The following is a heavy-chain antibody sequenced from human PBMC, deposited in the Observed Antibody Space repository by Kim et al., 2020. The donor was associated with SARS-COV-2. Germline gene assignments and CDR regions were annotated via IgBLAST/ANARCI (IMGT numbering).Heavy chain of an antibody. D-gene: IGHD2-15*01. CDR3: ARLTDIVVATI. Sequence: SETLSLTCTVSGGSISSSSYYWGWIRQPPGKGLEWIGSIYYSGSTYYNPSLKSRVTISVDTSKNQFSLKLSSVTAADTAVYYCARLTDIVVATIWGQGTMVTVSS. CDR2: IYYSGST. V-gene: IGHV4-39*01. J-gene: IGHJ3*02. CDR1: GGSISSSSYY.